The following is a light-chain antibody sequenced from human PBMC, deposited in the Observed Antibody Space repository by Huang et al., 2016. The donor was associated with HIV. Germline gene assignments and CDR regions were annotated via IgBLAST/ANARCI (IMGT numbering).Light chain of an antibody. V-gene: IGKV3-20*01. J-gene: IGKJ1*01. CDR2: GAS. Sequence: EIVLTQSPGTLSLSPGERATLSCRASQSVSSSYLAWYQQKHGQAPRLLIYGASSGATGIPDRFSGSGSGTDFTLTISRLEPEDFAVYYCQQYGSSPRTFGQGTKVEIK. CDR1: QSVSSSY. CDR3: QQYGSSPRT.